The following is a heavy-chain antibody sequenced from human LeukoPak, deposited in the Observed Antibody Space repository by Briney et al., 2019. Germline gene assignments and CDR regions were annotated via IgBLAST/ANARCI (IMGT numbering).Heavy chain of an antibody. CDR1: GGSISSGGYY. V-gene: IGHV4-31*03. D-gene: IGHD2-2*01. CDR3: ARAGGCSTSCYNWFDP. Sequence: SQTLSLTCTVSGGSISSGGYYWSWIRQHPGKGLECIGYIYYSGSTYYNPSLKSRVTISVDTSKNQFSLNLSSVTAADTAVYYCARAGGCSTSCYNWFDPWGQGTLVTVSS. CDR2: IYYSGST. J-gene: IGHJ5*02.